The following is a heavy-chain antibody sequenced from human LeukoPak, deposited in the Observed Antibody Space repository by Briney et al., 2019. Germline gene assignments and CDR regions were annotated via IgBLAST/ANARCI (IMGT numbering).Heavy chain of an antibody. CDR1: GGSISSYY. V-gene: IGHV4-59*01. J-gene: IGHJ4*02. D-gene: IGHD3-10*01. CDR3: ARGAMVRGVTKFDY. CDR2: IYYSGST. Sequence: SETLSLTCTVSGGSISSYYWSWIRQPPGKGLEWIGYIYYSGSTNYNPFLKSRVTISVDTSKNQFSLKLSSVTAADTAVYYCARGAMVRGVTKFDYWGQGTLVTVSS.